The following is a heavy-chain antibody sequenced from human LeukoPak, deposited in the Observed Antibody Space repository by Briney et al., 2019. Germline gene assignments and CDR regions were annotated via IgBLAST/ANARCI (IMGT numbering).Heavy chain of an antibody. V-gene: IGHV1-18*01. Sequence: ASVKVSCKASGCTFPSYGISWVRQAPGQGLEWMGWISAHNDNTHYAQKFQGRVTMTTDTSTSTAYMELRSLRYDDTAVYYCARTEWLKPFDYWGQGTLVTVS. CDR3: ARTEWLKPFDY. CDR2: ISAHNDNT. D-gene: IGHD5-12*01. CDR1: GCTFPSYG. J-gene: IGHJ4*02.